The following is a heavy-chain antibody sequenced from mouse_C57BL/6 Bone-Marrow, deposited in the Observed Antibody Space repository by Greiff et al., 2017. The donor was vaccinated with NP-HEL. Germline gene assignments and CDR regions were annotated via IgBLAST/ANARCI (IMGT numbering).Heavy chain of an antibody. CDR1: GYTFTSYG. J-gene: IGHJ1*03. V-gene: IGHV1-81*01. D-gene: IGHD1-1*01. CDR3: ARSGTTVVYWYFDV. Sequence: QVQLQQSGAELARPGASVKLSCKASGYTFTSYGISWVKQRTGQGLEWIGEIYPRSGNTYYNEKFKGKATLTADKSSSTAYMERRSLTSEDSAVYFCARSGTTVVYWYFDVWGTGTTVTVSS. CDR2: IYPRSGNT.